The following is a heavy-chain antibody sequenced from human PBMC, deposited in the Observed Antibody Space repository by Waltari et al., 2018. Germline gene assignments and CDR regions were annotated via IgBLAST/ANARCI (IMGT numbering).Heavy chain of an antibody. J-gene: IGHJ5*02. D-gene: IGHD6-13*01. CDR1: GYSISSGYY. V-gene: IGHV4-38-2*02. Sequence: QVQLQESGPGLVKPSEPLSLTCTVSGYSISSGYYWGWIRQPPGKGLEWIGSIYHSGRTYSHPSLKCPVTISVDTSKNQFSLKRSSVTAADTAVYYCARGEAAAPMGCDPWGQGTLVTVSS. CDR2: IYHSGRT. CDR3: ARGEAAAPMGCDP.